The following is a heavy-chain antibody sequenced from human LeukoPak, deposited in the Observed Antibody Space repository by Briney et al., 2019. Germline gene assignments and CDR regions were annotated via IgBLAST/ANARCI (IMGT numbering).Heavy chain of an antibody. CDR2: ISSSGSTI. CDR1: GFTFSDYY. D-gene: IGHD3-22*01. J-gene: IGHJ4*02. Sequence: GGSLRLSCAASGFTFSDYYMSWIRQAPGKGLEWVSYISSSGSTIYYADSVKGRFTISRDNSKNTLYLQMNSLRAEDTAVYYCARDYYYDSSGYYTTGFDYWGQGTLVTVSS. V-gene: IGHV3-11*04. CDR3: ARDYYYDSSGYYTTGFDY.